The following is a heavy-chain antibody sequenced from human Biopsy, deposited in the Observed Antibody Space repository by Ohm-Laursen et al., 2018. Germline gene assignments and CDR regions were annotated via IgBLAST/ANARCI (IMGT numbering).Heavy chain of an antibody. J-gene: IGHJ3*01. V-gene: IGHV1-69*13. D-gene: IGHD2/OR15-2a*01. CDR2: RIPYFNTI. CDR3: VGGQRGPPIGVTVPGDAFDL. CDR1: GVTFDTYA. Sequence: ASVKVSCKASGVTFDTYAFGWVRQAPGQGLEWMGGRIPYFNTIYYTRNFQDRAVITADRSARTTDMQLSGLRPDDTAVYYCVGGQRGPPIGVTVPGDAFDLWGPGTMVTVSP.